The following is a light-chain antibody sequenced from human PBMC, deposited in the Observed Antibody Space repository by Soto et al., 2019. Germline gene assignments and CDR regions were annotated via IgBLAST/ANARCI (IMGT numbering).Light chain of an antibody. J-gene: IGKJ1*01. V-gene: IGKV3-15*01. Sequence: EIVFTQSPATLSSLPGDRVTLSCRASQSVSSNLAWYQQKPGQAPRLLIYGASTRATGIPARFSGSGSGTDFTLTISSLQAEDVAVYYCQQYYSTPSTFGQGTKVDIK. CDR3: QQYYSTPST. CDR1: QSVSSN. CDR2: GAS.